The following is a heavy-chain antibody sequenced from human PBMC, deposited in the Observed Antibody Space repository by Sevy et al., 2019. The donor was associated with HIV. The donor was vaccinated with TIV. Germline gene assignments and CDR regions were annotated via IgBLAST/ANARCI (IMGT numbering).Heavy chain of an antibody. CDR2: IKGDGSDK. V-gene: IGHV3-7*01. Sequence: GGSLRLSCAASGCTFSANWMNWVRQAPGKGLEWVANIKGDGSDKQYVDSVEGRFTISRDNAKNLLYLQMNSLRVEDTAVYYCAHETFGRFESWSQGTLVTVSS. D-gene: IGHD3-16*01. CDR3: AHETFGRFES. J-gene: IGHJ1*01. CDR1: GCTFSANW.